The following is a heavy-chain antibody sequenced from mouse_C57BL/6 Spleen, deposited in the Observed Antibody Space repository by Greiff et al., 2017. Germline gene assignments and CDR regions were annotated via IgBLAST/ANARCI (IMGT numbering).Heavy chain of an antibody. CDR1: GYTFTSYW. D-gene: IGHD3-2*02. Sequence: QVQLQQSGAELVMPGASVKLSCKASGYTFTSYWMHWVKQRPGQGLEWIGEIDPSDSYTNYNQKFKGKSTLTVDKSSSTAYMQLSSLTSEDSAVYYCARKSPQAMDYWGQGTAVTVSS. CDR3: ARKSPQAMDY. CDR2: IDPSDSYT. V-gene: IGHV1-69*01. J-gene: IGHJ4*01.